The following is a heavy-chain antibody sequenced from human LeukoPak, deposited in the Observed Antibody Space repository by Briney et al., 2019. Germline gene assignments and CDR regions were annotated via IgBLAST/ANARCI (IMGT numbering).Heavy chain of an antibody. V-gene: IGHV4-39*07. J-gene: IGHJ4*02. Sequence: SESLSPTRTVSGGSISSITYSWGWIRQPPGKRLEWVGHMYYRGNTFYNPSLKSRVTISVDTSKNQFSLTLRSVTAADTAVYYCARLYGNYQNYFDYWGQGTLVTVSS. CDR2: MYYRGNT. D-gene: IGHD1-7*01. CDR1: GGSISSITYS. CDR3: ARLYGNYQNYFDY.